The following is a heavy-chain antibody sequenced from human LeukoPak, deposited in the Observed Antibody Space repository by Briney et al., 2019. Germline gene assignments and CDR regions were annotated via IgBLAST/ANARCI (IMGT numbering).Heavy chain of an antibody. CDR1: GFTFSSYA. CDR3: ARDPRKYSYGYNY. D-gene: IGHD5-18*01. V-gene: IGHV3-23*01. CDR2: ISGSGGST. J-gene: IGHJ4*02. Sequence: PGGSLRLSCAASGFTFSSYAMSWVRQAPGKGLEWVSAISGSGGSTYYADSVKGRFTISRDNAKNSLYLQMNSLRAEDTAVYYCARDPRKYSYGYNYWGQGTLVTVSS.